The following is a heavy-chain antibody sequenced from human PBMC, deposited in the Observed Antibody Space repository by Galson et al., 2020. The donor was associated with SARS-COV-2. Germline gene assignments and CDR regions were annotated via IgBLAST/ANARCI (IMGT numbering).Heavy chain of an antibody. CDR1: GFTFSDYY. D-gene: IGHD6-19*01. CDR3: ARLGGYSSGWRYFDY. V-gene: IGHV3-11*01. CDR2: ISSSGSTI. J-gene: IGHJ4*02. Sequence: GESLKISCAASGFTFSDYYMSWIRQAPGKGLEWVSYISSSGSTIYYADSVKGRFTISRDNAKNSLYLQMNSLRAEDTAVYYCARLGGYSSGWRYFDYWGQGTLVTVSS.